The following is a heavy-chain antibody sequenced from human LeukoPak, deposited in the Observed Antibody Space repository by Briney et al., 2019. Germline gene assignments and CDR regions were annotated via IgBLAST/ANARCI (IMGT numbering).Heavy chain of an antibody. J-gene: IGHJ3*02. CDR3: ASSLPYGPSAFDI. CDR1: GYTFTSYD. CDR2: MNPNSGNT. Sequence: ASVKVSCRASGYTFTSYDINWVRQATGQGLEWMGWMNPNSGNTGYAQKFQGRVTITRNTSISTAYMELSSLRSEDTAVYYCASSLPYGPSAFDIWGQGTMVTVSS. D-gene: IGHD4-17*01. V-gene: IGHV1-8*03.